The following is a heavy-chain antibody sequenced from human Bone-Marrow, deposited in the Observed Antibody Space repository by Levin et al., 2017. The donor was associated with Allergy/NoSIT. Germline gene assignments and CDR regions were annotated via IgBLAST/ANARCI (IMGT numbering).Heavy chain of an antibody. V-gene: IGHV5-51*01. CDR3: ARRDGNGWSRHDDEFDP. CDR2: VFPGDSDA. J-gene: IGHJ5*02. D-gene: IGHD2-15*01. CDR1: GYKFSGYW. Sequence: GGSLRLSCKGSGYKFSGYWIGWVRLKPGKGLEWMGNVFPGDSDARYSPAFQGQVTISVDNSISTVYLHWGRLKASDTATYYCARRDGNGWSRHDDEFDPWGQGTPVIVSP.